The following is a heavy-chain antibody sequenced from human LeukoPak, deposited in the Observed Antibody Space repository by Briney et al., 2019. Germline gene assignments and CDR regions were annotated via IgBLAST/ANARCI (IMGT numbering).Heavy chain of an antibody. CDR1: GGSISSYY. CDR2: IYYSGST. Sequence: SETLSLTCTVSGGSISSYYWSWIRQPLGKGLEWIGYIYYSGSTNYNPSLKSRVTISVDTSKNQFSLKLSSVTAADTAVYYCARGASAMDNFDYWGQGTLVTVSS. D-gene: IGHD5-18*01. J-gene: IGHJ4*02. V-gene: IGHV4-59*01. CDR3: ARGASAMDNFDY.